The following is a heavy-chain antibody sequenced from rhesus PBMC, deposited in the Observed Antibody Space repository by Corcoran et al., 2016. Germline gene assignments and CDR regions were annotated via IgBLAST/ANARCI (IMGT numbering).Heavy chain of an antibody. CDR3: AKEFGSWSHYYGLDS. V-gene: IGHV7-193*01. D-gene: IGHD6-13*01. CDR2: MNTYTGNP. J-gene: IGHJ6*01. Sequence: QVQLVQSGPEVKQPGASVKVSCKASGYSFTTYGMNWVRQAPGQGLEWMGWMNTYTGNPTYAQGFTERFVFSMDTSISTVYLQISSLKAEDTAVYYCAKEFGSWSHYYGLDSWGQGVVVTVSS. CDR1: GYSFTTYG.